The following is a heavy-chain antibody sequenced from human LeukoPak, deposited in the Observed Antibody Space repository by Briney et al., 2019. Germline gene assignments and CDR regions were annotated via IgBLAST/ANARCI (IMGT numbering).Heavy chain of an antibody. D-gene: IGHD3-3*01. Sequence: SETLSLTFSVSSASVSGYYWSWIRQPPGMGLEWIGYIYSGGITNYNPFLESRVTMSVDTSKNQFSLKVSSVTATDTAVYYCARDQGFWREELAFDIWGQGTMVTVSS. J-gene: IGHJ3*02. CDR1: SASVSGYY. V-gene: IGHV4-4*08. CDR3: ARDQGFWREELAFDI. CDR2: IYSGGIT.